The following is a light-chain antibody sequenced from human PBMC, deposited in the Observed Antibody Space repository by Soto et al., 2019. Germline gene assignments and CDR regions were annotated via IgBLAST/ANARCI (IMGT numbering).Light chain of an antibody. CDR1: QSISSW. J-gene: IGKJ5*01. V-gene: IGKV1-5*01. CDR2: AAS. Sequence: DIQMTQSPSTLSASVGDRVTITCRASQSISSWLAWYQQKPGKAPKLLIYAASSLQSGVPSRFSGSGSGTEFTLTISSLQPDDFATYYCQHYYSYLGTFGQGTRLEI. CDR3: QHYYSYLGT.